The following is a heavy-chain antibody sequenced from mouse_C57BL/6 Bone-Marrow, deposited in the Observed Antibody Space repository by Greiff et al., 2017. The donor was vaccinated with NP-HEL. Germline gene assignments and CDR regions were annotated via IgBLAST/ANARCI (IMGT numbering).Heavy chain of an antibody. CDR1: GYTFTSYG. D-gene: IGHD1-2*01. Sequence: VKLMESGAELARPGASVKLSCKASGYTFTSYGISWVKQRTGQGLEWIGEIYPRSGNTYYNEKFKGKATLTADKSSSTAYMELRSLTSEDSAVYFCARSVTTAQTGYFDYWGQGTTLTVSS. V-gene: IGHV1-81*01. CDR2: IYPRSGNT. CDR3: ARSVTTAQTGYFDY. J-gene: IGHJ2*01.